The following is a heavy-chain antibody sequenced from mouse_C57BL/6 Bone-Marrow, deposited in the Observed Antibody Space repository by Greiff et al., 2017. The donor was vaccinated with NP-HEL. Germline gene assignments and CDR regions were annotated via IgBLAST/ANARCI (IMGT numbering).Heavy chain of an antibody. J-gene: IGHJ4*01. CDR2: IDPSDSYT. V-gene: IGHV1-59*01. Sequence: QVQLKQPGAELVRPGTSVQLSCKASGYTFTSYWMHWVKQRPGQGLEWIGVIDPSDSYTNYNQKFKGQATLTVDTSSSTAYMQLSSLTSEDSAVYYCARSLYYYGSSYVGYAMDYWGQGTSVTVSS. CDR3: ARSLYYYGSSYVGYAMDY. CDR1: GYTFTSYW. D-gene: IGHD1-1*01.